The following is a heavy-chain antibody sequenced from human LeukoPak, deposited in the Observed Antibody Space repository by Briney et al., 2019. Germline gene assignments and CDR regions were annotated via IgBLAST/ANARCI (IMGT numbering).Heavy chain of an antibody. CDR3: ARNGNYLDAFNI. D-gene: IGHD1-7*01. V-gene: IGHV5-51*01. J-gene: IGHJ3*02. CDR1: GYTSTTYW. CDR2: IYRGDSDT. Sequence: GESLKISCKASGYTSTTYWIGWVRQMPGRGLEWMGIIYRGDSDTRYSPSFQGQVTISVDKSISTAYLQWSSLKASDTAIHYCARNGNYLDAFNIWGQGTMVTVSS.